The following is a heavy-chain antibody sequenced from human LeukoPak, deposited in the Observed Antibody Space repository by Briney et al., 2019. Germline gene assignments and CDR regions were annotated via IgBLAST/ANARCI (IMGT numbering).Heavy chain of an antibody. J-gene: IGHJ4*02. CDR2: INPSGGST. Sequence: ASVKVSCKASGYTFTGYYMHWVRQAPGQGLEWMGLINPSGGSTSYAQKFQGRVTMTRDTSTSTVYMELSSLRSEDTAVYYCARVSGDTPTSYGDYSYYFDYWGQGTLVTVSS. CDR1: GYTFTGYY. V-gene: IGHV1-46*01. CDR3: ARVSGDTPTSYGDYSYYFDY. D-gene: IGHD4-17*01.